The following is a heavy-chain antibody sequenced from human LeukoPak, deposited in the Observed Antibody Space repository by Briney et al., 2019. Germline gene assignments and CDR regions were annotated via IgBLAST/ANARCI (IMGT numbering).Heavy chain of an antibody. J-gene: IGHJ3*02. CDR3: ARSVRLLSVGGNSDVDAFDI. Sequence: GGSLKLSCAASGFTFSGSAMHWVRQASGKGLEWVGRIRSKANSYATAYAASVKGRFTISRDDSKNTAYLQMNSLRAEDTAVYYCARSVRLLSVGGNSDVDAFDIWGQGTMVTVSS. CDR2: IRSKANSYAT. D-gene: IGHD4-23*01. V-gene: IGHV3-73*01. CDR1: GFTFSGSA.